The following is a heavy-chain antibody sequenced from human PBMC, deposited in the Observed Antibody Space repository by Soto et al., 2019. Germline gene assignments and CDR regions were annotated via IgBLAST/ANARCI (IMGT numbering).Heavy chain of an antibody. V-gene: IGHV1-69*13. Sequence: SVKVSCKASGGTFSSYAISWVRQAPGQGLEWMGGIIPIFGTANYAQKFQGRVTITADESTSTAYMELSSLRSEDTAVYYCARVLAGYSRSWYSRPFDYWGQRTLVTVSS. J-gene: IGHJ4*02. D-gene: IGHD6-13*01. CDR1: GGTFSSYA. CDR3: ARVLAGYSRSWYSRPFDY. CDR2: IIPIFGTA.